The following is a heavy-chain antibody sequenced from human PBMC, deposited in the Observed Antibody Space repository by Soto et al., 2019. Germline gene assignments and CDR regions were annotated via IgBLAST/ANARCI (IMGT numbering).Heavy chain of an antibody. CDR2: INAANGDT. CDR3: VRRHVSATGIDWFDP. CDR1: GYTFTSYG. D-gene: IGHD6-13*01. V-gene: IGHV1-3*01. Sequence: GASVKVSCKASGYTFTSYGIHWVRQAPGQRLEWMGWINAANGDTKYSPKFQGRVTITRDTSASTAYMELSSLRSEDTAVYYCVRRHVSATGIDWFDPXGQGTMVTVS. J-gene: IGHJ5*02.